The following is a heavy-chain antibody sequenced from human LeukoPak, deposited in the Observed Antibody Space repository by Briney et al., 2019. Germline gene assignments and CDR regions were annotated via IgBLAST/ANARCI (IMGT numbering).Heavy chain of an antibody. CDR3: ARAYQDLMVGGVIFWFDP. J-gene: IGHJ5*02. Sequence: GGSLRLSCAASGFTFSDYYMSWIRQAPGKGLEWVSYISSSSSYTNYADSVKGRFTISRDNAKNSLYLQMNSLRAEDTAVYYCARAYQDLMVGGVIFWFDPWGQGTLVTVSS. V-gene: IGHV3-11*06. CDR2: ISSSSSYT. D-gene: IGHD3-16*02. CDR1: GFTFSDYY.